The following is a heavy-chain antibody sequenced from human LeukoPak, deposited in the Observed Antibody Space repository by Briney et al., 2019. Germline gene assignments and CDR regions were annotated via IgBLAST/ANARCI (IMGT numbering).Heavy chain of an antibody. V-gene: IGHV4-30-4*01. CDR3: ARDFTDYYGMDV. Sequence: SQTLSLTCTVSGGSISSGDYYWSWIRQPPGKGLEWIGYIYYSGSTYYNPSLKSRVTISVDTSKNQFSLKLSSVTAADTAVYHCARDFTDYYGMDVWGQGTTVTVSS. J-gene: IGHJ6*02. CDR1: GGSISSGDYY. CDR2: IYYSGST.